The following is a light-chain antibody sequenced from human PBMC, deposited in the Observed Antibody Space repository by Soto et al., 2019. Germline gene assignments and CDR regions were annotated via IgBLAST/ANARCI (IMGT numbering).Light chain of an antibody. CDR3: QQYNGWPIT. CDR1: QSVGNK. CDR2: GAS. Sequence: EIVMTQSPGTLSVSPGERVTLSCRASQSVGNKLAWHQQKPGQAPRLLIYGASTRATGFPARFSCSGSGTEFTLTISSLQSEDFAVYYCQQYNGWPITFGQGTRLEI. J-gene: IGKJ5*01. V-gene: IGKV3-15*01.